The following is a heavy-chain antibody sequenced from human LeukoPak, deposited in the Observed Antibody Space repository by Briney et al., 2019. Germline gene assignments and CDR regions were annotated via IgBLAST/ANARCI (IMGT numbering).Heavy chain of an antibody. V-gene: IGHV3-21*04. CDR2: ITSTSRTI. Sequence: GRSLTPSCELSGFTLTDYSMHWVRQAPGKCMEWDSSITSTSRTIFYVESVEGRFTISRDNAKNTVSLEMNSLRTEDTAVYYCARERRSALRGVIIGFDYWGQGTLVTVSS. D-gene: IGHD3-10*01. CDR1: GFTLTDYS. CDR3: ARERRSALRGVIIGFDY. J-gene: IGHJ4*02.